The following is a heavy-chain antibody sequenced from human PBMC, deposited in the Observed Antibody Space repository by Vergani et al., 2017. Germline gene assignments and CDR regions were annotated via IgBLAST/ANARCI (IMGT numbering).Heavy chain of an antibody. CDR2: ISGRGGST. V-gene: IGHV3-23*01. CDR3: ARDKTDREDGYINWFDP. CDR1: GFTFSSYA. J-gene: IGHJ5*02. Sequence: EVQLLQSGGGLVQPGGSPRLSCAASGFTFSSYAMSWVRQAPGKGLEWVSAISGRGGSTYYADSVKGRFTISRDNSKNTLYLQMNSLRAEDTAVYYCARDKTDREDGYINWFDPWGQGTLVTVSS. D-gene: IGHD5-24*01.